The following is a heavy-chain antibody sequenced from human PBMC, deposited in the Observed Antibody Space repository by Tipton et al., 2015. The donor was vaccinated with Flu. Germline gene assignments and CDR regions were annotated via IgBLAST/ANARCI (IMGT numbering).Heavy chain of an antibody. CDR3: ARRDFSNYVSEPKNWFDP. CDR2: INHNGNT. V-gene: IGHV4-38-2*02. D-gene: IGHD4-11*01. Sequence: TLSLTCTVTGDSVRSTYYWAWIRQPPGRGLEWIGNINHNGNTYHNPSLTSRVIMSVDTSRNQFSLKLTSVTAADTAVYYCARRDFSNYVSEPKNWFDPWGQGTLVTVSS. J-gene: IGHJ5*02. CDR1: GDSVRSTYY.